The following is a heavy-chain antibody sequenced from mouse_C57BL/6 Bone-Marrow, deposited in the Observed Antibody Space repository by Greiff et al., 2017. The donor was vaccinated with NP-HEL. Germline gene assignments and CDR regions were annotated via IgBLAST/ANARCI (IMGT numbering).Heavy chain of an antibody. V-gene: IGHV1-53*01. CDR1: GYTFTSYW. D-gene: IGHD4-1*01. CDR2: INPSNGGT. CDR3: ARDQLTGYFDY. Sequence: QVQLQQPGTELVKPGASVKLSCKASGYTFTSYWMHWVQQRPGHGLEWIGNINPSNGGTNYNEKFKSKATLTVDKSSSTAYMQLSSLTAEDSAVYYCARDQLTGYFDYWGQGTTLTVAS. J-gene: IGHJ2*01.